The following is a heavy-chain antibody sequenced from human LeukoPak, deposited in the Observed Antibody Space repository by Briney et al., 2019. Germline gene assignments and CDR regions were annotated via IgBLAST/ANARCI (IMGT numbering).Heavy chain of an antibody. D-gene: IGHD1-26*01. Sequence: GASVKVSCKASGGTFSSYAISWVRQAPGQGLEWMGGIVPIFGSANYAQKFQGRVTITADESTTTAYMELTGLRAEDTAVYYCARGGGRVGSYFDYWGQGTLVTVSS. CDR3: ARGGGRVGSYFDY. J-gene: IGHJ4*02. CDR2: IVPIFGSA. CDR1: GGTFSSYA. V-gene: IGHV1-69*13.